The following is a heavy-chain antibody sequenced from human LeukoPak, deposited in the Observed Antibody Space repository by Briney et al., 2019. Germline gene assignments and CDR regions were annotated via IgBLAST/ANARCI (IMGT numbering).Heavy chain of an antibody. Sequence: ASVKVSCKVSGYTLTELSMHWVRQAPGKGLEWMGGFDPEDGGTVYAQKFQGRVTMTEDTSTDTAYMELSSLRSEDTAVYYCATDRPHHYGSGSYYIPFDYWGQGTLVTVSS. CDR3: ATDRPHHYGSGSYYIPFDY. D-gene: IGHD3-10*01. J-gene: IGHJ4*02. CDR2: FDPEDGGT. V-gene: IGHV1-24*01. CDR1: GYTLTELS.